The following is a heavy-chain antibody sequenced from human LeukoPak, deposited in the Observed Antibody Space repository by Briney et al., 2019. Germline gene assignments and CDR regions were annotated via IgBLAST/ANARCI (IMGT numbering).Heavy chain of an antibody. CDR3: AKDVYDSSGYDWFDP. Sequence: GGSLRLSCAASGFTFSSYAMSWVRQAPGKGLEWVSAISGSGGSTYYADSVKGRFTISRDNSKNTLYLQMSSLRAEDTAVYYCAKDVYDSSGYDWFDPWGQGTLVTVSS. CDR2: ISGSGGST. V-gene: IGHV3-23*01. CDR1: GFTFSSYA. J-gene: IGHJ5*02. D-gene: IGHD3-22*01.